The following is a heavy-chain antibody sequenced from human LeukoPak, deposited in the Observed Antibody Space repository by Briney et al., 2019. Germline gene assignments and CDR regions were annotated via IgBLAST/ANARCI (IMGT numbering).Heavy chain of an antibody. V-gene: IGHV3-30*02. CDR1: GFIFTTYG. CDR2: IRYDGSNK. Sequence: PGGSLRLSCAASGFIFTTYGMHWVRQAPGKGLEWVAFIRYDGSNKYYADSVKGRFTISRDDSKNTLYLQMNSLRAEDTAMYYCANYHATVRSVFDYWGQGTLVTVSS. J-gene: IGHJ4*02. CDR3: ANYHATVRSVFDY. D-gene: IGHD3-3*01.